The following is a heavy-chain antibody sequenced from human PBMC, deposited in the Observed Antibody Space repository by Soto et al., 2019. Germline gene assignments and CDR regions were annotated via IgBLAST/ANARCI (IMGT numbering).Heavy chain of an antibody. CDR2: TYYRSKWYN. CDR1: GDSVSSNSAA. D-gene: IGHD1-1*01. Sequence: PSQTLSLTCAISGDSVSSNSAAWNWIRQSPSRGLEWLGRTYYRSKWYNDYAVSVKSRITINPDTSKNQFSLQLNSVTPEDTAVYYCAREEEWGRVQLERPYYYYYMDVWGKGTTVTVSS. CDR3: AREEEWGRVQLERPYYYYYMDV. V-gene: IGHV6-1*01. J-gene: IGHJ6*03.